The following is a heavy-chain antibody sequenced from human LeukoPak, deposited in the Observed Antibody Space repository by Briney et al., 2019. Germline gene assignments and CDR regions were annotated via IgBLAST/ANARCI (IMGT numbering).Heavy chain of an antibody. Sequence: AGGSLRLSCAASWFTFSSNSMTWVRQTPGKGLEWVSGISGSGDSTFYADSVRGRFTISRDNSRNTLYLQMSSLRPEDTAVYYCTKWSGFGDDWGQGTLVTVSS. CDR1: WFTFSSNS. V-gene: IGHV3-23*01. J-gene: IGHJ4*02. D-gene: IGHD3-10*01. CDR2: ISGSGDST. CDR3: TKWSGFGDD.